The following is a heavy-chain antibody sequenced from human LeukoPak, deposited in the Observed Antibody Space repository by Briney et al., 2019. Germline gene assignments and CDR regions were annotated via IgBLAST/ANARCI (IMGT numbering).Heavy chain of an antibody. J-gene: IGHJ4*02. D-gene: IGHD5-18*01. CDR1: AFIFSGHW. CDR3: ARLGYSYESDY. CDR2: IWYDGSNK. Sequence: GGSLRLSCEGSAFIFSGHWMNWVRQAPGKGLEWVAVIWYDGSNKYYADSVKGRFTISRVNSKNTLYLQMNSLRAEDTAVYYCARLGYSYESDYWGQGTLVTVSS. V-gene: IGHV3-33*08.